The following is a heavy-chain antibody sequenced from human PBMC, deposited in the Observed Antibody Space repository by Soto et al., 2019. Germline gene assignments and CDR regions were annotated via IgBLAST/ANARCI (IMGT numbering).Heavy chain of an antibody. Sequence: EVQLVESGGGLVQPGGSLRVSCAASGFTFGSYWMNWVRQAPGRGLVWVSRIDSDGSSTTYADSVKGRFNTSRDNAKNTLYLQMSSLRVEDTAVYYCARGRPYGRDVWGQGTTVTVSS. V-gene: IGHV3-74*01. CDR2: IDSDGSST. CDR3: ARGRPYGRDV. J-gene: IGHJ6*02. CDR1: GFTFGSYW.